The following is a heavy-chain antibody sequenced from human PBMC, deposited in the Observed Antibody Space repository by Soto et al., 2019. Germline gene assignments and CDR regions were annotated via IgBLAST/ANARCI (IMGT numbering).Heavy chain of an antibody. CDR1: GFTFSNYW. CDR3: ACSRRPARLGPKGAIDY. J-gene: IGHJ4*02. D-gene: IGHD2-15*01. V-gene: IGHV3-74*01. CDR2: IDTDGSTT. Sequence: GGSLRLSCATSGFTFSNYWMHWVRQVPGRGLVWVSRIDTDGSTTSYADFAKGRFTISRDNAKSTLSLQMNSLRAEDTATYYCACSRRPARLGPKGAIDYWGQGTLVTVSS.